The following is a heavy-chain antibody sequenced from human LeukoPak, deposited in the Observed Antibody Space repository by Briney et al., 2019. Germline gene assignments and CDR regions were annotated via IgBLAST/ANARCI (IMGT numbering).Heavy chain of an antibody. CDR1: GFTFSTHA. D-gene: IGHD3-10*01. V-gene: IGHV3-23*01. CDR2: ISGSGDGT. Sequence: GGSLRLSCAASGFTFSTHAMSWVRQAPGKGLEWLSAISGSGDGTYYADSVKGRFTVFRDNPKNTLYLQMNSLRAEDTAVYYCAKERKEVVLLWFGELGSWGQGTLVTVSP. CDR3: AKERKEVVLLWFGELGS. J-gene: IGHJ4*02.